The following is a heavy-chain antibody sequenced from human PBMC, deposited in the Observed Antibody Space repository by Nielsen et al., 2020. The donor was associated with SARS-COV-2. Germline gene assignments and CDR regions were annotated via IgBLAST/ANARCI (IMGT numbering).Heavy chain of an antibody. D-gene: IGHD4-17*01. V-gene: IGHV3-23*03. J-gene: IGHJ6*02. CDR1: GFTFSSYA. CDR3: AKDLYGDYDYYYYGMDV. Sequence: GESLKISCAASGFTFSSYAMSWVRQAPGKGLEWVSVIYSGGSSTYYADSVKGRFTISRDNSKNTLYLQMNSLRAEDTAVYYCAKDLYGDYDYYYYGMDVWGQGTTVTASS. CDR2: IYSGGSST.